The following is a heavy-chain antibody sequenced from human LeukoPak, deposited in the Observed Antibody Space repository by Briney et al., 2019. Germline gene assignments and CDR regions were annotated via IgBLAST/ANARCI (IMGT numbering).Heavy chain of an antibody. V-gene: IGHV4-39*07. J-gene: IGHJ4*02. Sequence: SETLSLTCTVSGGSISSSSYYWGWIRQPPGKGLEWIGEINHSGSTNYNPSLKSRVTISVDTSKNQFSLKLSSVTAADTAVYYCALLWLSYWGQGTLVTVSS. CDR3: ALLWLSY. CDR2: INHSGST. D-gene: IGHD3-10*01. CDR1: GGSISSSSYY.